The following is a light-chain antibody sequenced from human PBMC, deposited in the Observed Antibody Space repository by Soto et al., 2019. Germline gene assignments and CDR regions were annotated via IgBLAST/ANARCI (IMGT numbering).Light chain of an antibody. CDR1: SSDVGGYNY. Sequence: QSALTQPASVSGSPGQSITISCTGTSSDVGGYNYVSWYQQHPGKAPKLMIYDVSNRPSGVSNRFSGSNSGNTASLTISGLQAEDEADYYCSPYTGSSTYVVFGRGTKLTLL. J-gene: IGLJ2*01. CDR2: DVS. V-gene: IGLV2-14*01. CDR3: SPYTGSSTYVV.